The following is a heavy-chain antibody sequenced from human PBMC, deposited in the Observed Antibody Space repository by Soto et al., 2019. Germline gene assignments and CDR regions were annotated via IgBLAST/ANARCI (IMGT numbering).Heavy chain of an antibody. V-gene: IGHV1-18*01. Sequence: QVQLVQSGAEVKKPGASVKVSCKASGYTVTSYGISWVRQAPGQGLEWMGWISAYNGNTHYAQKLQGRVTMTTDTSTSTASMEMRSLRSDDTAVYYSARDRYCSGGSCYLFDYWGQGTRVTVSS. CDR2: ISAYNGNT. CDR1: GYTVTSYG. CDR3: ARDRYCSGGSCYLFDY. D-gene: IGHD2-15*01. J-gene: IGHJ4*02.